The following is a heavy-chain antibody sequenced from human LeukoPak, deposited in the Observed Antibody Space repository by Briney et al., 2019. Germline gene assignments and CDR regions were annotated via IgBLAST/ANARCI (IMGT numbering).Heavy chain of an antibody. CDR1: GYTFTGYY. Sequence: ASVKVSCKASGYTFTGYYMHWVRQAPGQGLEWMGWTNPNSGGTNYAQKFQGRVTMTRDTSISTAYMELSRLRSDDTAVYYCARACSGGSCYFGAYDAFDIWGQGTMVTVSS. J-gene: IGHJ3*02. D-gene: IGHD2-15*01. CDR2: TNPNSGGT. V-gene: IGHV1-2*02. CDR3: ARACSGGSCYFGAYDAFDI.